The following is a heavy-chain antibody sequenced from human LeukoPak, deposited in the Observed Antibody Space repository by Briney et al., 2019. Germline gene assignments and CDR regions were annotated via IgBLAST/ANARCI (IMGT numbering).Heavy chain of an antibody. CDR1: GFTFINYA. D-gene: IGHD3-3*01. J-gene: IGHJ4*02. V-gene: IGHV3-23*01. CDR3: ARHLATSGLYPLDY. CDR2: ICGNAACT. Sequence: GGSLRLSCAASGFTFINYAMSWVRQAPGRGLEWVSVICGNAACTYYADSVKGRFIISRDNSKNTMYLYLQMNSLRAEDTAVYYCARHLATSGLYPLDYWGQGTPVTVSS.